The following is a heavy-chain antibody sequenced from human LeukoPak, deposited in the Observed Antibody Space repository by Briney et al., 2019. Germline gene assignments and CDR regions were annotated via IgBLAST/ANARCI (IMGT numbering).Heavy chain of an antibody. Sequence: GASVKVSCKVSGYTLTELSMHWVRQAPGKGLEWMGGFDPEDGGTIYAQKFQGRVTMTEDTSTDTAYMELSSLRSEDTAVYYCATDKQLLVPTNHPPTYGMDVWGKGTTVTVSS. CDR1: GYTLTELS. CDR3: ATDKQLLVPTNHPPTYGMDV. J-gene: IGHJ6*04. CDR2: FDPEDGGT. D-gene: IGHD2-15*01. V-gene: IGHV1-24*01.